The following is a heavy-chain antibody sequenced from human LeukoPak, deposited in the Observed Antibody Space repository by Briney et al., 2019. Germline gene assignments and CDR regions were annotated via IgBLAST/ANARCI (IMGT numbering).Heavy chain of an antibody. CDR2: IYYSGST. J-gene: IGHJ4*02. D-gene: IGHD2-2*01. V-gene: IGHV4-30-4*08. CDR1: GGSISSGDYY. Sequence: PSQTLSLTCTVSGGSISSGDYYWSWIRQPPGKGLEWIGYIYYSGSTYYNPSLKSRVTISVDTSKNQFSLKLSSVTAADTAVYYCARGTADLVPADYWGQGTLVTVSS. CDR3: ARGTADLVPADY.